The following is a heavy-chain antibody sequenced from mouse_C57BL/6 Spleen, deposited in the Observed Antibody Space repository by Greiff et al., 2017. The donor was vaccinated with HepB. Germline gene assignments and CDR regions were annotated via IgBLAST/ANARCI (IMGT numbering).Heavy chain of an antibody. V-gene: IGHV6-6*01. CDR1: GFTFSDAW. J-gene: IGHJ3*01. D-gene: IGHD1-1*01. CDR3: NRPSYYYGSSSWFAY. Sequence: EVKVEESGGGLVQPGGSMKLSCAASGFTFSDAWMDWVRQSPEKGLEWVAEIRNKANNHATYYAESEKGRFTISRDDSKSSSYLPMNSLRAEDTGIYYCNRPSYYYGSSSWFAYWGQGTLLTVSA. CDR2: IRNKANNHAT.